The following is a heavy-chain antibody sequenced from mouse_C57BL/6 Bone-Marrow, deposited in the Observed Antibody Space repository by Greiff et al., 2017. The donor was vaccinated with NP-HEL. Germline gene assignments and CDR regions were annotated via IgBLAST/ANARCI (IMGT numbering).Heavy chain of an antibody. V-gene: IGHV1-69*01. J-gene: IGHJ1*03. Sequence: VQLQQSGAELVMPGASVKLSCKASGYTFTSYWMHWVKQRPGQGLEWIGEIDPSDSYTNYNQKFKGKSTLTVDKSSSTAYMQLSSLTSEDSAVYYCAREDYGHWYFDVWGTGTTVTVSS. CDR2: IDPSDSYT. CDR1: GYTFTSYW. CDR3: AREDYGHWYFDV. D-gene: IGHD1-1*02.